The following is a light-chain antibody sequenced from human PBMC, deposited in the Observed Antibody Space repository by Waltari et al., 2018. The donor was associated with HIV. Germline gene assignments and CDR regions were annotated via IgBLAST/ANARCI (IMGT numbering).Light chain of an antibody. Sequence: SSELTQPSSVSVSPGQTARIPCSGNVLAKKYSRWFQQKPGQAPRLLIYKDKERPSGIPERFSGSNSGSTVTLTISGAQVEDEANYYCYSVDDNNLWLFGGGTKLTVL. CDR2: KDK. CDR3: YSVDDNNLWL. V-gene: IGLV3-27*01. J-gene: IGLJ3*02. CDR1: VLAKKY.